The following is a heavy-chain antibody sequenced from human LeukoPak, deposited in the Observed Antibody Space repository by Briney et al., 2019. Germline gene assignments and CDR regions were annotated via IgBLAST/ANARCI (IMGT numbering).Heavy chain of an antibody. D-gene: IGHD6-19*01. V-gene: IGHV7-4-1*02. CDR2: INPNTGNP. Sequence: ASVKVSCKASGYTFTRYAMNWLRQAPGQGLEWMGWINPNTGNPTYAQAFTGRFVFSLDTSDSTAYLQISSLNTEDTAVYYCAIDQPVAGVSNFDSWGQGTLVTVSS. J-gene: IGHJ4*02. CDR3: AIDQPVAGVSNFDS. CDR1: GYTFTRYA.